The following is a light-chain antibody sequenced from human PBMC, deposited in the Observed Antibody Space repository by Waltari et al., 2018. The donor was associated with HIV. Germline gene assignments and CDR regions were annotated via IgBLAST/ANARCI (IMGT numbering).Light chain of an antibody. J-gene: IGLJ1*01. V-gene: IGLV2-14*03. CDR2: DVS. Sequence: QSALTQPASVSGSPGHSITISCTGTSIDVGSYNYVSWYQQYPGKAPKLLIYDVSSRPSGISARFSGSKSDKTASLTLSGLQAEDEADYYCSSYTSSGTYVFGTGTKVFVL. CDR3: SSYTSSGTYV. CDR1: SIDVGSYNY.